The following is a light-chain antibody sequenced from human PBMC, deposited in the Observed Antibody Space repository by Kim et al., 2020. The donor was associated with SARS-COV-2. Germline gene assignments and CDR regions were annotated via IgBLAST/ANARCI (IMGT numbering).Light chain of an antibody. CDR1: ALPKQY. V-gene: IGLV3-25*03. J-gene: IGLJ2*01. CDR3: QSADSSGTYVV. CDR2: KDS. Sequence: PGQTARITCSGDALPKQYAYWYQQKPGQAPVLVIYKDSEMPSGIPERFSGSSSGTTVTLTISGVQAEDEADYYCQSADSSGTYVVFGGGTQLTVL.